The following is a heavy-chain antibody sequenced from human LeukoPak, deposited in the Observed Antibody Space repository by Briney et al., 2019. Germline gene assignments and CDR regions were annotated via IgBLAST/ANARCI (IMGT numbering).Heavy chain of an antibody. D-gene: IGHD3-10*01. V-gene: IGHV3-21*04. CDR3: AKRGGTIDHDGFDS. CDR1: GFTFTSYS. Sequence: GGSLRLSCAASGFTFTSYSMNWVRQAPGRGLEWVSSIRFTGSYIYYADSVKGRFTISRDDAKNLLSLQMISLRVEDTAIYYCAKRGGTIDHDGFDSWGQGTLVTVSS. CDR2: IRFTGSYI. J-gene: IGHJ4*02.